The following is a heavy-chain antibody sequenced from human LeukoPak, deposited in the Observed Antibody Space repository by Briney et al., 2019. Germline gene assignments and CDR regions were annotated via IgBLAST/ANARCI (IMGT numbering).Heavy chain of an antibody. CDR2: ISTYNDNT. J-gene: IGHJ4*02. CDR1: GYTLTKYG. Sequence: ASVKVSCKASGYTLTKYGISWVRQAPGQGLEWVGWISTYNDNTNYAQKFQGRVTMTTDTSTSTVYMELRSLRSDDTAVYYCAREVVGSGSYYKDYWGQGTLVTVSS. V-gene: IGHV1-18*01. D-gene: IGHD3-10*01. CDR3: AREVVGSGSYYKDY.